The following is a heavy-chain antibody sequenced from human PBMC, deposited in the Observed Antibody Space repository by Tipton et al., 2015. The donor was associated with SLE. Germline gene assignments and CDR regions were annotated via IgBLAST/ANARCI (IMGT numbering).Heavy chain of an antibody. CDR2: VSGTGNP. Sequence: LRLSCTVSGASVRNHYWSWIRQSPGKGLEWIGYVSGTGNPDYNPSLKSRVTLSVDTSKNQFSLRLTSVTAADTAVYYCATGRGTDGYYTYGLDVWGQGATVTVSS. CDR3: ATGRGTDGYYTYGLDV. D-gene: IGHD1-7*01. V-gene: IGHV4-4*08. CDR1: GASVRNHY. J-gene: IGHJ6*02.